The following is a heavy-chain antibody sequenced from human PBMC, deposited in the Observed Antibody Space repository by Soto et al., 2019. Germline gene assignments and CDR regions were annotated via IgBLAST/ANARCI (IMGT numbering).Heavy chain of an antibody. Sequence: ASVNVSCKGSGYTFTSYGISWVRQAPGQGLEWMGWISAYNGNTNYAQKLQGRVTMTTDTSTSTAYMELRSLRSDDTAVYYCARDQGCSTSCYPDYWGQGTLVTVSS. CDR2: ISAYNGNT. CDR3: ARDQGCSTSCYPDY. CDR1: GYTFTSYG. J-gene: IGHJ4*02. V-gene: IGHV1-18*01. D-gene: IGHD2-2*01.